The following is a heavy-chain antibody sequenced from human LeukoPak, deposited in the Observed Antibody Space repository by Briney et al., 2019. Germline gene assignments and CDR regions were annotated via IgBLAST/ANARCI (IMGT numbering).Heavy chain of an antibody. CDR3: AKDHDGSYYYFDY. CDR1: GFTFSNFA. Sequence: GRSLRLSCTASGFTFSNFAMHWGRQAPGTGLEWVAVISYDGSRTDYTVSVNGRFTISRDNSKNTLYLQMNSLRTEDTAVYYCAKDHDGSYYYFDYWGQGPLVTVSS. D-gene: IGHD1-26*01. J-gene: IGHJ4*02. CDR2: ISYDGSRT. V-gene: IGHV3-30*04.